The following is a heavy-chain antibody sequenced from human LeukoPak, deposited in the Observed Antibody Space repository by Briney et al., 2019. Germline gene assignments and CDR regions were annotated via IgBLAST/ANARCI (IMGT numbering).Heavy chain of an antibody. D-gene: IGHD6-13*01. V-gene: IGHV4-4*07. CDR3: ARTSVGYSSSWYGQWEAFDI. CDR2: IYTSGST. CDR1: GGSISSYY. Sequence: PSETLSLTCTVSGGSISSYYWSWIRQPAGKGLEWIGRIYTSGSTNYNPSLKSRVTMSVDTSKNQFSLKLSSVTAADTAVYYCARTSVGYSSSWYGQWEAFDIWGQGTMVTVSS. J-gene: IGHJ3*02.